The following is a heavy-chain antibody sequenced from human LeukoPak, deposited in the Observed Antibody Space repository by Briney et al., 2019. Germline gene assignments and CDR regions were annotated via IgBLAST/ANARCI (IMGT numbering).Heavy chain of an antibody. Sequence: SETLSLTCTVSGGSISSGDYYWSWIRQPPGKGLEWIGYIYYSGSTYYNPSLKSRVTISVDTSKNQFSLKLSSVTAADTAVYYCARDYYDSSGYHKDAFDIWGQGTMVTVSS. D-gene: IGHD3-22*01. CDR3: ARDYYDSSGYHKDAFDI. J-gene: IGHJ3*02. CDR1: GGSISSGDYY. V-gene: IGHV4-30-4*01. CDR2: IYYSGST.